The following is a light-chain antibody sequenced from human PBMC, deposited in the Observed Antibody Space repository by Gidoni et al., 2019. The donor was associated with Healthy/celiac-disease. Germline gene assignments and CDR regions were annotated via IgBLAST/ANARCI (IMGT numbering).Light chain of an antibody. CDR2: DAS. J-gene: IGKJ4*01. Sequence: EIVLTQSPATLSLSPGERATLSCRASQSVSSYLAWYQQRPGQAPRLLIYDASNRATGIPARFSGSGSGTDFSLPISSLEPADFAVYYCQQRSNWSPAFGGGTKVEIK. CDR3: QQRSNWSPA. V-gene: IGKV3-11*01. CDR1: QSVSSY.